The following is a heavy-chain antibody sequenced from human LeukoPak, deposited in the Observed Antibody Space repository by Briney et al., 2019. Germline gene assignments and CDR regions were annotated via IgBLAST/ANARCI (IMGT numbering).Heavy chain of an antibody. CDR1: GDSIRSSY. V-gene: IGHV4-59*01. CDR3: ARVNIEEWLRTAWFDY. J-gene: IGHJ4*02. CDR2: ISYSGAT. Sequence: SETLSLTCTVSGDSIRSSYWIWIRQPPGKGLEWIGYISYSGATNYNPSLKSRVTISVDTSKNQFSLKLSSVTAADTAVYYCARVNIEEWLRTAWFDYWGQGTLVTVSS. D-gene: IGHD5-12*01.